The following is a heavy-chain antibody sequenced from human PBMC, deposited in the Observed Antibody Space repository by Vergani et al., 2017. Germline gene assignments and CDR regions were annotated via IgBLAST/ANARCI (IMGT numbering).Heavy chain of an antibody. Sequence: QVQLQESGPGLVKPSETLSLTCTVSGGSISSYYWSWIRQPPGKGLEWIGYIYYSGSTNYNPSLKSRVTISVDTSKNQFSLKLSSVTAADTAVYYCARDYDSSGKFDYWGQGTLVTVSS. J-gene: IGHJ4*02. CDR3: ARDYDSSGKFDY. CDR2: IYYSGST. V-gene: IGHV4-59*12. CDR1: GGSISSYY. D-gene: IGHD3-22*01.